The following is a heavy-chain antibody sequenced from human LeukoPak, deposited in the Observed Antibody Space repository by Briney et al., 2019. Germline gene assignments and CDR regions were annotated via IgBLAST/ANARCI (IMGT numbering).Heavy chain of an antibody. J-gene: IGHJ4*02. CDR3: ARVWGYYDSSGYYY. CDR2: INPNSGGT. V-gene: IGHV1-2*02. CDR1: GYTLTELS. Sequence: GASVKVSCKVSGYTLTELSTHWVRQAPGQGLEWMGWINPNSGGTNYARKLQGRVTMTTDTSTSTAYMELRSLRSDDTAVYYCARVWGYYDSSGYYYWGQGTLVTVSS. D-gene: IGHD3-22*01.